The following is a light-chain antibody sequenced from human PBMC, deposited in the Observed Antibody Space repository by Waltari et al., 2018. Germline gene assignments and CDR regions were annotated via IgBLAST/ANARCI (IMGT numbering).Light chain of an antibody. J-gene: IGLJ2*01. Sequence: QSVLIQPPSASGTPGQRVTLSCSGSNSNLGRHAINWYQQLPGTAPKLLMSGDDQRPSGVPDRFSGSKSGTSASLAISGLQSEDEADYYCSAWDDSLNGPIFGGGTKLTVL. CDR3: SAWDDSLNGPI. CDR2: GDD. CDR1: NSNLGRHA. V-gene: IGLV1-44*01.